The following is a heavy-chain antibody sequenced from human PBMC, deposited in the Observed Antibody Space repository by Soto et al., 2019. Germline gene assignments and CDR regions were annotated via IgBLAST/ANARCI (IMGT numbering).Heavy chain of an antibody. CDR3: ARGVVVAATPEYYYGMDV. J-gene: IGHJ6*02. V-gene: IGHV4-31*03. CDR1: GGSISSGGYY. D-gene: IGHD2-15*01. CDR2: IYYSGST. Sequence: PSETLSLTCTVSGGSISSGGYYWSWIRQHPGKGLEWIGYIYYSGSTYYNPSLKSRVTISVDTSKNQFSLKLSSVTAADTAVYYCARGVVVAATPEYYYGMDVWGQGTTVTVSS.